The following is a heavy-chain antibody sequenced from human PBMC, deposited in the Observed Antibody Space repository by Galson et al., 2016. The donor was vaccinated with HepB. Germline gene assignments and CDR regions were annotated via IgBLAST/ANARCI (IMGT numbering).Heavy chain of an antibody. V-gene: IGHV3-23*01. J-gene: IGHJ6*03. CDR3: AKGTDNWNQYYMDV. CDR1: GFTFSNYA. CDR2: ISGGGGGT. D-gene: IGHD1-20*01. Sequence: SLRLSCAASGFTFSNYAMNWDRQVPGKGLEWVSGISGGGGGTYYAGSVKGRFTISRDNSKNTLYLQMNSLRAEDTAVYNCAKGTDNWNQYYMDVWGKGTTVSVSS.